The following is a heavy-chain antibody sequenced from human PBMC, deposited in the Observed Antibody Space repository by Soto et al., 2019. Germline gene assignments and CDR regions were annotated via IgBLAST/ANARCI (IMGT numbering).Heavy chain of an antibody. D-gene: IGHD2-15*01. V-gene: IGHV3-15*01. Sequence: EVQLVESGGGLVKPGGSLTLSCAASGFSFSNVWMSWVRQAPGKGLEWGGHIKSKSVGGTTDYTAPVKGRFTISRDDSKDTLYLQMNSLKTEDTAVYYCTTYSTQTFCDGGPCYSVQTKIHESWGQGILVTVSS. J-gene: IGHJ4*02. CDR2: IKSKSVGGTT. CDR3: TTYSTQTFCDGGPCYSVQTKIHES. CDR1: GFSFSNVW.